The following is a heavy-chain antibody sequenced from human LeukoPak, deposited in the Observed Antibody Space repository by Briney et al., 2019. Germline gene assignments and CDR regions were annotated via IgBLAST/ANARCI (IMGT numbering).Heavy chain of an antibody. V-gene: IGHV4-4*07. J-gene: IGHJ6*03. Sequence: SETLSLTCTVSGGSISSYYWSWIRQPAGKGLEWIGRIYTSGSTNYNPSLKSRVTMSVDTSKNQFSLKLSSVTAADTAVYYCAVAYGSGSLFEAPGLRYYYYYMDVWGKGTTVTISS. CDR2: IYTSGST. CDR3: AVAYGSGSLFEAPGLRYYYYYMDV. D-gene: IGHD3-10*01. CDR1: GGSISSYY.